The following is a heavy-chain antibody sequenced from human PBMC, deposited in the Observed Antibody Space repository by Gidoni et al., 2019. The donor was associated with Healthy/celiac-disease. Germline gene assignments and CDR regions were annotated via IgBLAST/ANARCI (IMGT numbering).Heavy chain of an antibody. Sequence: EVQLLVSGGGLVQPVGSLRLSCAASGFTFSSYYMSWVRQAPGKGLEWVSAISGSGDSTYYADSVKSRFTISRDNSKNTLYLQMNSLRAEDTAVYYCAKDRWLVPWFDPWGQGTLVTVSS. CDR1: GFTFSSYY. J-gene: IGHJ5*02. CDR2: ISGSGDST. D-gene: IGHD6-19*01. V-gene: IGHV3-23*01. CDR3: AKDRWLVPWFDP.